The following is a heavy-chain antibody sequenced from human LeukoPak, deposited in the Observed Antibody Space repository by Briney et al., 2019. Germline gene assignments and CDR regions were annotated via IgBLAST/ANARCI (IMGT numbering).Heavy chain of an antibody. Sequence: GGSLRLSCAASGFTFSSYSMNWVRQAPGKGLEWVSSITSSSSYIYYADSVKGRFTISRDNAKNSLYLQMNSLRAEDTAVYYCARDVLHGGNVDYWGQGTLVTVSS. CDR1: GFTFSSYS. J-gene: IGHJ4*02. CDR2: ITSSSSYI. CDR3: ARDVLHGGNVDY. D-gene: IGHD4-23*01. V-gene: IGHV3-21*01.